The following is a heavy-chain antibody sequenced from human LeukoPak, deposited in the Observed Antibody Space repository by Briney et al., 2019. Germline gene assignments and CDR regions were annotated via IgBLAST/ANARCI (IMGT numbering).Heavy chain of an antibody. Sequence: GGSLRLSCAASGFTFSTYSMNWVRQAPGKGLEWVSSISSSSSYISYADSVKGRFTISRDNAKNSVYLQMNSLRAEDTAVYYCARDGAGYYGYDWGQGTLVTVSS. J-gene: IGHJ4*02. CDR3: ARDGAGYYGYD. CDR1: GFTFSTYS. CDR2: ISSSSSYI. V-gene: IGHV3-21*01. D-gene: IGHD3-22*01.